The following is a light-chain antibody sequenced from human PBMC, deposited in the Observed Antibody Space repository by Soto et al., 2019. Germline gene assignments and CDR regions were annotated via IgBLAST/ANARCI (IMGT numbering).Light chain of an antibody. CDR2: GNK. CDR3: QCYDSGLSHYV. CDR1: SSNIGADYD. Sequence: QSVLTQPPSVSGAPGQRVTIACTGSSSNIGADYDVHWYQQLPGTAPKLLLYGNKNRPSGVPDRFSGSKSGTSASLAISGLQAEDEADYYCQCYDSGLSHYVFGPGTKLTVL. J-gene: IGLJ1*01. V-gene: IGLV1-40*01.